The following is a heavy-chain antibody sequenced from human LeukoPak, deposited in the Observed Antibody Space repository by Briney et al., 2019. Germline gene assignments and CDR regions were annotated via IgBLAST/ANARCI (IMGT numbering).Heavy chain of an antibody. D-gene: IGHD6-13*01. J-gene: IGHJ6*02. CDR3: ARDLGRAAGDDYYYYGMDV. V-gene: IGHV1-2*04. CDR2: INPNSGGT. Sequence: ASVKVSCKASGYTFTGYYMHWVRQAPGQGLEWMGWINPNSGGTNYAQKLQGWVTMTRDTSISTAYMELSRLRSDDTAVYYCARDLGRAAGDDYYYYGMDVWGQGTTVTVSS. CDR1: GYTFTGYY.